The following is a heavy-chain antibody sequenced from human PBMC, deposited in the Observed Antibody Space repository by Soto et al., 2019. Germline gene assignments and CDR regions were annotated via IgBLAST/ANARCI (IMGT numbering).Heavy chain of an antibody. CDR1: GYTFTSYD. CDR2: MNPNSGNT. V-gene: IGHV1-8*01. CDR3: ARGSLYYYDSSGYLMGY. J-gene: IGHJ4*02. D-gene: IGHD3-22*01. Sequence: ASVKVSCKASGYTFTSYDINWVRQATGQGLEWMGWMNPNSGNTGYAQKFQGRVTMTRNTSISTAYMELSSLRSEDTAVYYCARGSLYYYDSSGYLMGYWGQGTLVTVSS.